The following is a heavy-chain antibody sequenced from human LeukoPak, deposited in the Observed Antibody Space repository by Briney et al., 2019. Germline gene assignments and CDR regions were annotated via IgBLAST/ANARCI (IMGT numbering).Heavy chain of an antibody. CDR1: GGSISSYY. CDR2: IYYSGST. Sequence: KASETLSLTCTVSGGSISSYYWSWIRQPPGKGLEWIGYIYYSGSTNYNPSLKSRVTISVDTSKNQFSLKLSSVTAADTAVYYCASTTKARAFDIWGQGTMVTVSS. D-gene: IGHD4-11*01. V-gene: IGHV4-59*01. CDR3: ASTTKARAFDI. J-gene: IGHJ3*02.